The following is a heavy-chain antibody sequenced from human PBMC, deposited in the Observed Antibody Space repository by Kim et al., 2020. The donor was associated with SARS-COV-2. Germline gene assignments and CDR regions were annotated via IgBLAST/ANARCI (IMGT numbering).Heavy chain of an antibody. CDR3: ARVFRYDSN. D-gene: IGHD3-9*01. Sequence: GSTYYNPSLKSRVTISVDTSKNQFSLKLSSVTAADTAVYYCARVFRYDSNWGQGTLVTVSS. J-gene: IGHJ4*02. V-gene: IGHV4-30-2*05. CDR2: GST.